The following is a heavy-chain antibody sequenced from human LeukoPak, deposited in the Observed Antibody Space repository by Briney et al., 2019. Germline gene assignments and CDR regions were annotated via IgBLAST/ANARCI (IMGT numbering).Heavy chain of an antibody. Sequence: PGESLRLSCAASGFTFSDYWMSWVRQAPGKGLEWVANIQQDGSEKYYVDSVKGRFTISRDNAKKSLFLQVSSLTGEDTAVYYCARDRGFSYGIDFWGQGTLVTVSS. CDR3: ARDRGFSYGIDF. J-gene: IGHJ4*02. D-gene: IGHD5-18*01. V-gene: IGHV3-7*04. CDR2: IQQDGSEK. CDR1: GFTFSDYW.